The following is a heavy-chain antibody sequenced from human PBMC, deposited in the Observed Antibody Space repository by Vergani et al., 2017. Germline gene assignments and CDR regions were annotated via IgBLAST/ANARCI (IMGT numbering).Heavy chain of an antibody. Sequence: QVQLQESGPGLVKPSETLSLTCTVSGGSISSYYWSWIRQPPGKGLEWIGYIYYSGSTNYNPSLKSRVTISVDTSKNQFSLKLSSVTAADTAVYYCARPYYDFWSGYYLQYNWFDPWGQGTLVTVSS. D-gene: IGHD3-3*01. V-gene: IGHV4-59*08. J-gene: IGHJ5*02. CDR3: ARPYYDFWSGYYLQYNWFDP. CDR1: GGSISSYY. CDR2: IYYSGST.